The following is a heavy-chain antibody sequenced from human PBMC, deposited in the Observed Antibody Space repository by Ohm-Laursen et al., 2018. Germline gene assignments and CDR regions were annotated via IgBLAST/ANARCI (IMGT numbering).Heavy chain of an antibody. J-gene: IGHJ4*02. CDR1: GGTFSSYA. CDR3: ARDSPYCSGGSCYGV. D-gene: IGHD2-15*01. Sequence: GASVKVSCKASGGTFSSYAISWVRQAPGQGLEWMGGIILIFGTANYSQKFQGRVTITADKSTSTAYMELSSLRSGDTALYYCARDSPYCSGGSCYGVWGQGTLVTVSS. V-gene: IGHV1-69*06. CDR2: IILIFGTA.